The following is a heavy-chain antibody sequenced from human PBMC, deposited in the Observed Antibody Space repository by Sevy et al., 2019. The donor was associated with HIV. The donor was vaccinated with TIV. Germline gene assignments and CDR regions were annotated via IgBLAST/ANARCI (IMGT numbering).Heavy chain of an antibody. CDR2: IIPIFGTA. J-gene: IGHJ6*02. V-gene: IGHV1-69*13. D-gene: IGHD1-7*01. CDR1: GGTFSSYA. CDR3: ARVGVTGTTNYGMDV. Sequence: ASVKVSCKASGGTFSSYAISWVRQAPGQGLEWMGGIIPIFGTANYAQKFQGRVTITADESTSTAYMELSSLRSEDTAVYYCARVGVTGTTNYGMDVWGHGTTVTVSS.